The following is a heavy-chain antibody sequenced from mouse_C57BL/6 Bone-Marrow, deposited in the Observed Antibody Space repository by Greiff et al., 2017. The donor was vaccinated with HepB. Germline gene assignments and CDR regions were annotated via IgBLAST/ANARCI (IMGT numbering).Heavy chain of an antibody. CDR1: GYAFTSSW. CDR3: ARCEKGDDMDD. J-gene: IGHJ4*01. Sequence: VQLQQSGPELVKPGASVKLSCKASGYAFTSSWMHWVKQRPGQGLEWIGRIYPGDGGTNYNGKFKGKATLTADKSSSTAYMQLSSLTSEDSAVYYVARCEKGDDMDDWGQGTSVTVSS. CDR2: IYPGDGGT. V-gene: IGHV1-82*01.